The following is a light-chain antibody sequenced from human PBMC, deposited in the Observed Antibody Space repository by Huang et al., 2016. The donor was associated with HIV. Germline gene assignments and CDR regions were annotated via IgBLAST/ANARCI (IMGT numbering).Light chain of an antibody. CDR3: QQYDTWPPLT. V-gene: IGKV3-15*01. J-gene: IGKJ4*01. CDR1: QSVGGK. Sequence: ILLTQFPATLSVSPGQRVTLSCRASQSVGGKLAWYQQRPGQAPRLLIYGASTRVPTIPDRFSGSGSGTEFTLTISSLQSEDVAVYYCQQYDTWPPLTFGGGTKV. CDR2: GAS.